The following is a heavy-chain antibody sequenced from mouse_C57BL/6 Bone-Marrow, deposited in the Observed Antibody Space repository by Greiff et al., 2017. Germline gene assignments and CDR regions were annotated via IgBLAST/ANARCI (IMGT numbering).Heavy chain of an antibody. CDR1: GYTFTSYG. J-gene: IGHJ2*01. D-gene: IGHD2-4*01. CDR3: ARGYYDYGGDYFDY. V-gene: IGHV1-81*01. CDR2: IYPRSGNT. Sequence: QVQLKESGAELARPGASVELSCKASGYTFTSYGISWVKQRTGQGLEWIGEIYPRSGNTYYNAKFKGKATLTADKSSSTAYMELRSLTSEDSAVYFCARGYYDYGGDYFDYWGQGTTLTVSS.